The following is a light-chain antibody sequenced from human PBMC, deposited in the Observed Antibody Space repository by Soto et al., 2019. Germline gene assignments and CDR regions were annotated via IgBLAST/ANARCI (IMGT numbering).Light chain of an antibody. CDR1: QRMSGW. V-gene: IGKV1-5*01. CDR2: DVS. CDR3: QQYDSFSVP. Sequence: DIQMTQSPSTLSASVGDTVTITCRASQRMSGWLAWHQQKPGKAPKLLIYDVSALKGGVPPRVSGGGSGTEFTLTIRRMQPDDFATYYCQQYDSFSVPVGQGTKVDIK. J-gene: IGKJ1*01.